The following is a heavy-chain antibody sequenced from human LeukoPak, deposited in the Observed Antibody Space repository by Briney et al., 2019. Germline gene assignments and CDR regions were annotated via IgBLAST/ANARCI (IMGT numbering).Heavy chain of an antibody. CDR2: ISAYNGNT. CDR3: ARVFGGFHYYYYGMDV. Sequence: ASVKASCKASGYTFTSYGISWVRQAPGQGLEWMGWISAYNGNTKYAQKLQGRVTMTTDTSTSTAYMELRSLRSDDTAVYYCARVFGGFHYYYYGMDVWGQGTTVTVSS. V-gene: IGHV1-18*01. J-gene: IGHJ6*02. CDR1: GYTFTSYG. D-gene: IGHD3-10*01.